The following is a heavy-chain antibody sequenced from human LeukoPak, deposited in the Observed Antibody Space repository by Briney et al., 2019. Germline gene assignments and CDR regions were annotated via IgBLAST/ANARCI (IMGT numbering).Heavy chain of an antibody. CDR2: IKGDGSEK. J-gene: IGHJ4*02. Sequence: PGGSLRLSCAASGFTFSSYAMSWVRQAPGKGLEWVANIKGDGSEKYYVDSVRGRFTISRDNAKNSLSLQMNSLRAEDTAVYYCVRYTRRYPFDYWGQGTLVSVSS. CDR1: GFTFSSYA. CDR3: VRYTRRYPFDY. D-gene: IGHD2-2*02. V-gene: IGHV3-7*04.